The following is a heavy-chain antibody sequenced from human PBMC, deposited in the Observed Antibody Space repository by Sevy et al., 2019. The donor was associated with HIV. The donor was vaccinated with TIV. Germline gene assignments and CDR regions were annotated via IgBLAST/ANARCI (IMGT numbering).Heavy chain of an antibody. CDR2: ISYSGST. CDR3: ARGSRGYSCG. D-gene: IGHD5-18*01. J-gene: IGHJ4*02. CDR1: GDSVSSGSYF. Sequence: SETLSLTCTVSGDSVSSGSYFWSWIRQPPGKGLEWIGYISYSGSTNYNPSLKSRVTISVDTSKKQFSLKLTSVTAADTAVYFCARGSRGYSCGWGQGTLVTVSS. V-gene: IGHV4-61*01.